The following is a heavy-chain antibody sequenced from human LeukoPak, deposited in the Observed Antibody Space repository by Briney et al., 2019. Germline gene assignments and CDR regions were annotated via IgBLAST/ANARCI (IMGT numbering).Heavy chain of an antibody. D-gene: IGHD1-26*01. CDR1: GVSISSYY. CDR2: IYYTGST. CDR3: ARDGISGSYYAEYFQY. Sequence: SETLSLTCTVSGVSISSYYWSWIRQPPGKGLEWIGYIYYTGSTNYNPSLKSRVTISVDTSKNQFSLKLSSVTAADTAVYYCARDGISGSYYAEYFQYWGQGTLVTVSS. V-gene: IGHV4-59*01. J-gene: IGHJ1*01.